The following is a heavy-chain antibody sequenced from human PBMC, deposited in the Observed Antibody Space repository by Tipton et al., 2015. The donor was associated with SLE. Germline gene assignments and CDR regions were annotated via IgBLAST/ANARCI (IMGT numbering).Heavy chain of an antibody. D-gene: IGHD6-19*01. J-gene: IGHJ1*01. CDR1: GFTFSSYA. CDR2: ISGSGGST. V-gene: IGHV3-23*01. CDR3: AKDRTDSSGWHPGYFQH. Sequence: SLRLSCAASGFTFSSYAMSWVRQAPGKGLEWVSAISGSGGSTYYADSVKGRFTISRDNSKTTLYLQMNSLRAEDTAVYYCAKDRTDSSGWHPGYFQHGGQGTLVTVSS.